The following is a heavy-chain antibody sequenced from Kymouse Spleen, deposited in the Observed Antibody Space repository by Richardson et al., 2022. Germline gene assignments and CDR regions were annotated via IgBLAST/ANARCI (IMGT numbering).Heavy chain of an antibody. J-gene: IGHJ5*02. CDR2: INHSGST. D-gene: IGHD3-3*01. CDR3: AIQRITIFGVVIHNWFDP. CDR1: GGSFSGYY. Sequence: QVQLQQWGAGLLKPSETLSLTCAVYGGSFSGYYWSWIRQPPGKGLEWIGEINHSGSTNYNPSLKSRVTISVDTSKNQFSLKLSSVTAADTAVYYCAIQRITIFGVVIHNWFDPWGQGTLVTVSS. V-gene: IGHV4-34*01.